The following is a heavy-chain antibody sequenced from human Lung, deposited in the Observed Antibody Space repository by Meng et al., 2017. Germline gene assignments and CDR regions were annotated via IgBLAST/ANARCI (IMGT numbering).Heavy chain of an antibody. CDR3: ARGSITMVRGVSVFDP. CDR1: RVSINGSSW. V-gene: IGHV4-4*02. D-gene: IGHD3-10*01. CDR2: IYQSGST. J-gene: IGHJ5*02. Sequence: LADSVPGLVDASGALTHPRAFLRVSINGSSWTIWIRQPPGKGLEWIGEIYQSGSTNYNPSLKSRVTISVDKSKNQFSLKLSSVTAADTAVYYCARGSITMVRGVSVFDPWGQGTLVTVSS.